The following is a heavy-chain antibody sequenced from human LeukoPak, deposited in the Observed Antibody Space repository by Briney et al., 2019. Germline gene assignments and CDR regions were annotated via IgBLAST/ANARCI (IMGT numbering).Heavy chain of an antibody. CDR1: GFTFSSYS. CDR3: TTAKNDY. CDR2: ITGSSDTI. Sequence: PGGSLRLSCAASGFTFSSYSMNWVCQTSGKRLEWVSYITGSSDTIYYADSVKGRFTISRDNARNSLFLQMNSLRAEDTAVYYCTTAKNDYWGQGTLVTVSS. V-gene: IGHV3-48*01. J-gene: IGHJ4*02.